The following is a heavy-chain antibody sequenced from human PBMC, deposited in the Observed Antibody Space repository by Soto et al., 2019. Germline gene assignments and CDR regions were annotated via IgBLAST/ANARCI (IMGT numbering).Heavy chain of an antibody. Sequence: SETLSLTCTVSGGSISSGGYYWSWIRQHPGKGLEWIGYIYYSGSTYYNPSLKSRVTISVDTSKNQFSLKLSSVTAADTAVYYCVRSETAAAGSLFDYWGQGTLVTVSS. CDR1: GGSISSGGYY. CDR2: IYYSGST. J-gene: IGHJ4*02. V-gene: IGHV4-31*03. CDR3: VRSETAAAGSLFDY. D-gene: IGHD6-13*01.